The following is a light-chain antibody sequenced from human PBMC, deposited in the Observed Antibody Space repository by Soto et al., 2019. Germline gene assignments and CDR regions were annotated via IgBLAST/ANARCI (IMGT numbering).Light chain of an antibody. Sequence: DIQMTQSPSSLSASVGDRVTITCQASQDITNYLTWYQQKPGKAPKLLIYDASNLETGVPSRFSGGGSGTDFTFTISSLQPEDIATYYCQQYDNLPVTFGQGTKLEIK. CDR1: QDITNY. V-gene: IGKV1-33*01. J-gene: IGKJ2*01. CDR2: DAS. CDR3: QQYDNLPVT.